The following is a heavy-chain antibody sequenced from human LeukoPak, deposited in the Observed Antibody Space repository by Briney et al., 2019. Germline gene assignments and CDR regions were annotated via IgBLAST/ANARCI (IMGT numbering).Heavy chain of an antibody. CDR2: IYYSGST. V-gene: IGHV4-31*03. Sequence: PSETLSLTCTVSGGSISSGGYYWSWIRQHPGKGLEWIGYIYYSGSTYYNPSLKSRVTISVDTSKNQFSLKLSSVTAADTAVYYCARGGKGATKVDYWGQGTLVTVSS. CDR3: ARGGKGATKVDY. D-gene: IGHD1-26*01. J-gene: IGHJ4*02. CDR1: GGSISSGGYY.